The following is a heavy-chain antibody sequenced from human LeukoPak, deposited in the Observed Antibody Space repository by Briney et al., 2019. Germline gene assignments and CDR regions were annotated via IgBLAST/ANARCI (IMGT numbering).Heavy chain of an antibody. J-gene: IGHJ4*02. Sequence: GGSLRLSCTTSGFTSSIYAMTWVRQAPGKGLEWVSTSSASGSIAFYADSVKGRFTISRDFSKNTLYLQMNSLRAEDTAVYYCAKDVEMASHSYSDYWGQGTLVTVSS. D-gene: IGHD5-24*01. V-gene: IGHV3-23*01. CDR1: GFTSSIYA. CDR2: SSASGSIA. CDR3: AKDVEMASHSYSDY.